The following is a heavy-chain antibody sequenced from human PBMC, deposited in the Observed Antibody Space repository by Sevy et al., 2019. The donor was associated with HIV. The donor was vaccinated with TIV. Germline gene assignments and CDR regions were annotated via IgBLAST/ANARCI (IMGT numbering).Heavy chain of an antibody. CDR3: ARDPDWGALDG. V-gene: IGHV3-7*01. J-gene: IGHJ4*02. CDR1: GFTFSNFW. D-gene: IGHD7-27*01. Sequence: GGSLRLSCEVSGFTFSNFWMTWVRQSPGKGLEWVAYINQDERHINLLDSVRGRFTISRDNAKNSLYLQMDSLRAVDTAIYYCARDPDWGALDGWGQGTLVTVSS. CDR2: INQDERHI.